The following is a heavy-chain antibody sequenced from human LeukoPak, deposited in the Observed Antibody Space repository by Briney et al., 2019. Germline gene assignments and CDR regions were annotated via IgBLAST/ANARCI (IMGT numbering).Heavy chain of an antibody. Sequence: PGGSLRLSCAASGFTFSSYAMSWVRQAPGKGLEWVSAISGSGGSTYYADSVKGRFTISRDNSKSTLYLQMNSLRAGDTAVYYCAKRVIVVVPAARYNWFDPWGQGTLVTVSS. CDR1: GFTFSSYA. CDR3: AKRVIVVVPAARYNWFDP. D-gene: IGHD2-2*01. J-gene: IGHJ5*02. CDR2: ISGSGGST. V-gene: IGHV3-23*01.